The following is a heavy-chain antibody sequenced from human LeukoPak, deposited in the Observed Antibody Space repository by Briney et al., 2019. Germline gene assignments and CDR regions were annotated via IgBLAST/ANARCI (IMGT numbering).Heavy chain of an antibody. D-gene: IGHD3-22*01. CDR1: GFTFSSYS. V-gene: IGHV3-21*01. CDR2: ISSSSSYI. Sequence: GGSLRLSCAASGFTFSSYSMNWVRQAPGKGLEWVSSISSSSSYIYYADSVKGRFTISRDNAKNSLYLQMNSLRAEDTAVYYCARDRPADYYDSSGPSDYWGQGTLVTVPS. J-gene: IGHJ4*02. CDR3: ARDRPADYYDSSGPSDY.